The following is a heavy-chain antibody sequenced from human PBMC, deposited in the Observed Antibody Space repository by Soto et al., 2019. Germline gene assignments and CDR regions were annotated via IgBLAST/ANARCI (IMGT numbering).Heavy chain of an antibody. D-gene: IGHD6-19*01. CDR1: GFSLSTNGVG. V-gene: IGHV2-5*01. CDR3: AHRSSVAGHYGIEV. J-gene: IGHJ6*02. Sequence: SGPTLVNPTETLTLTCTFSGFSLSTNGVGVVWIRQPPGKALEWLALIYWNDDKRYSPSLKSRLTITRDTSKNQVVLTMTNMDPVDTGTYYCAHRSSVAGHYGIEVWGEGTTVTVS. CDR2: IYWNDDK.